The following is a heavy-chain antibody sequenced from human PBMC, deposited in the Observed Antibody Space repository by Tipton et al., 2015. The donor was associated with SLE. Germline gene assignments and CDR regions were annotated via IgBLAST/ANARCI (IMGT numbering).Heavy chain of an antibody. J-gene: IGHJ4*02. CDR2: IYHSGST. Sequence: LRLSCAASGFTFSDFYMSWIRQAPGKGLEWIGEIYHSGSTNYNPSLKSRVTISVDTSKNQFSLKLSSVTAADTAVYYCARDLGLLGFDYWGQGTLVTVSS. CDR1: GFTFSDFY. V-gene: IGHV4-34*01. D-gene: IGHD3/OR15-3a*01. CDR3: ARDLGLLGFDY.